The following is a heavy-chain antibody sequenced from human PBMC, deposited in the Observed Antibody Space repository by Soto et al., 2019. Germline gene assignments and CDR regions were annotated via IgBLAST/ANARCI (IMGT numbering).Heavy chain of an antibody. Sequence: QVQLVQSGAEVKKPGASVKISCKASGYAFVTGYIHWVRQAPGKGLEWMGVIYPSGGETRYAQKFQGRVTMTRDTSTSLVYMEVTSLRFEDTAIYYCARDGSRWNFDYWGQGTPVTVSS. V-gene: IGHV1-46*01. D-gene: IGHD6-13*01. CDR1: GYAFVTGY. CDR3: ARDGSRWNFDY. J-gene: IGHJ4*02. CDR2: IYPSGGET.